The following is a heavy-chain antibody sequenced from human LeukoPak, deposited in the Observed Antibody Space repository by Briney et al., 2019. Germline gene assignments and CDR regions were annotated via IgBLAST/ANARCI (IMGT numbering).Heavy chain of an antibody. V-gene: IGHV3-15*01. Sequence: GGSLRLSCAASGFTFSNAWMSWVRQAPGKGLEWVGRIKSKTDGGTTDYAAPVKGRFTISRDDSKNTLYLQMNSLKTEDTAVYYCTTELYYYDSSGYYEAVDYWGQGTLVTVSS. J-gene: IGHJ4*02. CDR3: TTELYYYDSSGYYEAVDY. CDR1: GFTFSNAW. CDR2: IKSKTDGGTT. D-gene: IGHD3-22*01.